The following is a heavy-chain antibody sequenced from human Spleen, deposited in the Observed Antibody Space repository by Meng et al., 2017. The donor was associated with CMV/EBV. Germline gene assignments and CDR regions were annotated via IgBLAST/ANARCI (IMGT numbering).Heavy chain of an antibody. CDR3: AILYDFWSGDYTGEG. V-gene: IGHV1-2*02. J-gene: IGHJ6*02. CDR1: GYTFTDHY. D-gene: IGHD3-3*01. CDR2: IHPQSGVT. Sequence: ASVKVSCKASGYTFTDHYFHWVRQAPGQGLEWMGWIHPQSGVTNYAQKFQGRVTITADKSTSTAYMELSSLRSEDTAVYYCAILYDFWSGDYTGEGWGQGTTVTVSS.